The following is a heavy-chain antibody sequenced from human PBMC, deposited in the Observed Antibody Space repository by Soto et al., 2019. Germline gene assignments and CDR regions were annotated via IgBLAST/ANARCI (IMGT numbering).Heavy chain of an antibody. CDR2: ISTSGSTI. CDR1: GFTFRRYE. V-gene: IGHV3-48*03. Sequence: EVQLVESGGDLVQPGGSLRLSCAASGFTFRRYEMNWVRLAPVKGLEWISYISTSGSTIYYADSVKGRFTISSDNAINSLYLQMNSLRAEDTAVYYCARELAAAGSFDYWGQGTLVTVSS. D-gene: IGHD6-13*01. CDR3: ARELAAAGSFDY. J-gene: IGHJ4*02.